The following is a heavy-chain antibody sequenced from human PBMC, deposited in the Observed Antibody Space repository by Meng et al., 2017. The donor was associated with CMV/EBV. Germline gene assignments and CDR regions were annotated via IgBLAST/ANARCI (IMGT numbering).Heavy chain of an antibody. CDR1: GGTFSSYA. D-gene: IGHD6-13*01. CDR2: IIPIFGTA. Sequence: QVQLVQSGAEGXXXXXXVTXSXXXSGGTFSSYAISWVRQAPGQGLEWMGGIIPIFGTANYAQKFQGRVTITADESTSTAYMELSSLRSEDTAVYYCATEGIAAAGGGYFDYWGQGTLVTVSS. V-gene: IGHV1-69*12. CDR3: ATEGIAAAGGGYFDY. J-gene: IGHJ4*02.